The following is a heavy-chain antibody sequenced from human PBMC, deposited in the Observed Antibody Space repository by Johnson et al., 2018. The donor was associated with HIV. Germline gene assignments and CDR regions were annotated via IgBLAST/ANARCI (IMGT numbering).Heavy chain of an antibody. D-gene: IGHD1-26*01. CDR1: GFTFINAW. CDR2: IKSKTDGGTT. Sequence: VQLVESGGTLVKPGGSLSLSCAASGFTFINAWMTWVRQSPGKGLEWDGRIKSKTDGGTTDYAAPVKGRFTISIDDSKNTLYLQMNSLRAEDTAVYYCAKSGYSGSYDRMGAFDIWGQGTMVTVSS. CDR3: AKSGYSGSYDRMGAFDI. J-gene: IGHJ3*02. V-gene: IGHV3-15*02.